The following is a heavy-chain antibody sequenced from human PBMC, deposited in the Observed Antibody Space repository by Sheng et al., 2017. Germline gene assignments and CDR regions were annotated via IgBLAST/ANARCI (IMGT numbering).Heavy chain of an antibody. CDR3: AKADYGAGRRSFYFDF. D-gene: IGHD3-10*01. CDR1: GFRFSVYW. Sequence: EVQLVESGGGLVQPGGSLRLSCAASGFRFSVYWMSWVRQAPGKGLEWVSGITWNSGSIEYADSVRGRSTISRDNAKNSLYLQMDSLRAEDTALYYCAKADYGAGRRSFYFDFWGQGTLVTVSS. J-gene: IGHJ4*02. V-gene: IGHV3-20*04. CDR2: ITWNSGSI.